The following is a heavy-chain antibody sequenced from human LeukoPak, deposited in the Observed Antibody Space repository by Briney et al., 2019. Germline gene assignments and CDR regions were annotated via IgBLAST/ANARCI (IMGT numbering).Heavy chain of an antibody. D-gene: IGHD3-22*01. J-gene: IGHJ3*02. Sequence: GGSLRLSCAASGFIVNNKYMTWVRPAPGEGLEGGSLIYNDGRTYYADSVKGRCTISRDNSKNTLYLQMNSLRVEDTAVYYCARGLFLSGYLDAFDIWGQGTVVTVSS. CDR2: IYNDGRT. CDR3: ARGLFLSGYLDAFDI. CDR1: GFIVNNKY. V-gene: IGHV3-53*01.